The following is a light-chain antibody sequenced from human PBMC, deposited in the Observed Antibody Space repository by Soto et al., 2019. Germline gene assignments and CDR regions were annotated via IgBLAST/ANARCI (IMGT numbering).Light chain of an antibody. CDR1: QSISSA. J-gene: IGKJ4*01. CDR3: QQRSDWLT. Sequence: DIVLTQSPATLSLSPGDRAILSCRASQSISSALAWYQQKPGQAPRLLIYDASDRATGIPARFSGSRSGTDFTLTISSLEPEDFAVYYCQQRSDWLTFGGGTRVEIK. CDR2: DAS. V-gene: IGKV3-11*01.